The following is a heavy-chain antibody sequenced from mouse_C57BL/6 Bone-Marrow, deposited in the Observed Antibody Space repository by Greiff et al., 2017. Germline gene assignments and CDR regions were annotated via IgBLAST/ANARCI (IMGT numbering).Heavy chain of an antibody. CDR3: ARPYYGYDLDY. Sequence: QVQLKQPGAELVMPGASVKLSCKASGYTFTSYWMHWVKQRPGQGLEWIGEIGPSDSYTNYNQKFKGKSTLTVDKSSSTAYMQLSSLTSEDSAVYYCARPYYGYDLDYWGQGTTLTVSS. V-gene: IGHV1-69*01. D-gene: IGHD2-9*01. CDR2: IGPSDSYT. CDR1: GYTFTSYW. J-gene: IGHJ2*01.